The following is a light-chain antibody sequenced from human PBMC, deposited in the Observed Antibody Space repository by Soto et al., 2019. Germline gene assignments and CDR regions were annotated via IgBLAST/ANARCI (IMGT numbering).Light chain of an antibody. CDR3: QQYNNWPLT. J-gene: IGKJ4*01. CDR1: QSVSSN. Sequence: EIVMTQSPATLSVSPGGRATLSCRASQSVSSNLAWYQQKPGQAPKVLFYGASTRATGIPDRFSGSGSGTEFTLTISSLQSEDFAIYYCQQYNNWPLTLGGGTKVDIK. CDR2: GAS. V-gene: IGKV3-15*01.